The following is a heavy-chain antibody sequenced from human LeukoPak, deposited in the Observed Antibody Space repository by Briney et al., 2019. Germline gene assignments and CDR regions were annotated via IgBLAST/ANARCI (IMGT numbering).Heavy chain of an antibody. Sequence: PSETLSLACTVSGGSISSSSYYWGWIRQPPGKGLEWIGSIYYSGSTYYNPSLKSRVTISVDTSKNQFSLKLSSVTAADTAVYYCARGLIFRSAFDIWGQGTMVTVSS. D-gene: IGHD2/OR15-2a*01. CDR1: GGSISSSSYY. CDR2: IYYSGST. J-gene: IGHJ3*02. V-gene: IGHV4-39*07. CDR3: ARGLIFRSAFDI.